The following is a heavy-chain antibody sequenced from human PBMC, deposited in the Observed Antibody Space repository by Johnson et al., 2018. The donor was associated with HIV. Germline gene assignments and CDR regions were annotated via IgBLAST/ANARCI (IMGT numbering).Heavy chain of an antibody. J-gene: IGHJ3*02. V-gene: IGHV3-30*02. CDR2: IRYDGSNK. D-gene: IGHD3-16*01. CDR3: AKDRLFGFRNDAFDI. CDR1: GFTFSSYG. Sequence: QVQLVESGGGVVQPGGSLRLSCAASGFTFSSYGMHWVRQAPGKGLEWVAFIRYDGSNKYYADSVKGRFTISRDNSKNTLYLQMNSLRAEDTAVYYCAKDRLFGFRNDAFDIWGQWTMVTVSS.